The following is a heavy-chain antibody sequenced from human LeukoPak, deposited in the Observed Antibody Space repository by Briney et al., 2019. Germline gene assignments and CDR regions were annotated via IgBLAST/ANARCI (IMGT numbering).Heavy chain of an antibody. CDR1: GYSISSGYY. V-gene: IGHV4-38-2*02. D-gene: IGHD2/OR15-2a*01. CDR2: IYHSGST. CDR3: AREGDTSIIKNWLDP. J-gene: IGHJ5*02. Sequence: SETLSLTCTVSGYSISSGYYWGWIRQPPGKGLEWIGSIYHSGSTYYNPSLKSRVTISVDTSKNQFSLKLSSVTAADTAVYYCAREGDTSIIKNWLDPWGQGTLATVSS.